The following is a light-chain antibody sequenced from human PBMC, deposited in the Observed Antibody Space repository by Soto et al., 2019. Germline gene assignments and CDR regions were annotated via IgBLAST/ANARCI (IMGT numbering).Light chain of an antibody. CDR1: ASLLHSNGNNS. CDR2: MGS. CDR3: MQALQTPFA. J-gene: IGKJ3*01. V-gene: IGKV2-28*01. Sequence: DIVVPQSPLSLPVTPGEPASISWRSSASLLHSNGNNSLNWYVKKPGQSPQLLIYMGSNRASGVPDRFSGSGSGTDFTLKLSRVEAEDVGVYYCMQALQTPFAFGPGTKVDIK.